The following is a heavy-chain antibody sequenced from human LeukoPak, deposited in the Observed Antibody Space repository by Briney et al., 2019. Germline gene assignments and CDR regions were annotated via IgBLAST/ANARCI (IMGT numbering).Heavy chain of an antibody. D-gene: IGHD4-23*01. CDR2: ISPDSTYI. V-gene: IGHV3-21*01. J-gene: IGHJ6*02. CDR1: GVSFNTHS. CDR3: ARHEPVVTLSSYYYGMDV. Sequence: GGSLRLSCAASGVSFNTHSMNWVRQAPGKGLEWVSVISPDSTYIFYADSVRGRFTISRDNAKNSLYLQMNSLRAEDMAVYYCARHEPVVTLSSYYYGMDVWGQGTTVTVSS.